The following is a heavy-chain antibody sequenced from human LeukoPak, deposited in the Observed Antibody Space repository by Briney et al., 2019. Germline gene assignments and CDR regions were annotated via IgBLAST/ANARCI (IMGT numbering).Heavy chain of an antibody. V-gene: IGHV3-23*01. J-gene: IGHJ4*02. CDR3: ARRLGGANSFDY. CDR1: GFTFSGYA. Sequence: GGSLRLSCAASGFTFSGYAMSWVRQAPGKGLEWVSTISESGDYTHYPDSVKGRFTISRDNSKNTLYLQMNSLRDEDTAVYYCARRLGGANSFDYWGQGTLVTVSS. D-gene: IGHD1-26*01. CDR2: ISESGDYT.